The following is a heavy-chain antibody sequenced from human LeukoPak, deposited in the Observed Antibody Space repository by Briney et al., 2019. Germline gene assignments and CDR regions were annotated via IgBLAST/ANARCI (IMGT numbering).Heavy chain of an antibody. CDR3: ARDPGDSYGSSPLHGMDV. Sequence: PGGSLRLSCAASGFTFSSYSMNWVRQAPGKGLEWVSSISSSSSYIYYADSVKGRFTISRDNAKNSLYLQMNSLRAEDTAVYYCARDPGDSYGSSPLHGMDVWGQGTTVTVSS. CDR1: GFTFSSYS. V-gene: IGHV3-21*01. CDR2: ISSSSSYI. J-gene: IGHJ6*02. D-gene: IGHD5-18*01.